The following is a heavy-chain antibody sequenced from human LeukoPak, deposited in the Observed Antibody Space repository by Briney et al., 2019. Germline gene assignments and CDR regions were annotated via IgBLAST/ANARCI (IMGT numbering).Heavy chain of an antibody. CDR3: ARATGYCSGGSCYSWYYFDY. Sequence: ASVKVSCKASGYTFTGYYMHWVRQAPGQGLEWMGWINPNSGGTNYAQKFQGRVTMTRDTSISTAHMELSRLRSDDTAVYYCARATGYCSGGSCYSWYYFDYWGQGTLVTVSS. J-gene: IGHJ4*02. V-gene: IGHV1-2*02. D-gene: IGHD2-15*01. CDR2: INPNSGGT. CDR1: GYTFTGYY.